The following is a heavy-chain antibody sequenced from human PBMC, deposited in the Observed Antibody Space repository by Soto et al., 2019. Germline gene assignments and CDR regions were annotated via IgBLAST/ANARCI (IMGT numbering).Heavy chain of an antibody. V-gene: IGHV3-30*18. J-gene: IGHJ4*02. Sequence: QVQLVESGGGVVQPGRSLRLSCAASGFTFSSYGMHWVRQAPGKGLEWVAVISYDGSNKYYADSVKGRFTISRDNSKNTLYLQMNSLRAEDTAVYYCAKDVSPLLHPGFDYWGQGTLVTVSS. CDR1: GFTFSSYG. CDR3: AKDVSPLLHPGFDY. CDR2: ISYDGSNK. D-gene: IGHD2-15*01.